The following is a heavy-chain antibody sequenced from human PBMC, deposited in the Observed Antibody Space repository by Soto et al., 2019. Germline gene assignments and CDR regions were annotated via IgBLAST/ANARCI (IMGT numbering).Heavy chain of an antibody. Sequence: PSETQRLTNTVSCGYITSYDGRWIRQHPGKGLEWIGYIYYSGSTNYNPSLKSRVTISVDTSKNQFSLKLSSMTAADTAVYYFAREEYCRGDCYSFWFDPWGEGTLVTVSS. CDR2: IYYSGST. CDR1: CGYITSYD. CDR3: AREEYCRGDCYSFWFDP. V-gene: IGHV4-59*12. D-gene: IGHD2-21*02. J-gene: IGHJ5*02.